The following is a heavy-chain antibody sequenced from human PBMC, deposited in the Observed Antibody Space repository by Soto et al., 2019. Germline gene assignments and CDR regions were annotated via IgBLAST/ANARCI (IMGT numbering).Heavy chain of an antibody. CDR2: ISRSSRNI. CDR1: GFPFSNYT. Sequence: EVQLVESGGGRVKPGGSLTLSCAASGFPFSNYTMNWVRQAPGQGLEWVSSISRSSRNIYYADSVKGRFTISRDNSKNALYLHMNRLRAGDTAVYYCARDLTVAGNNSFYFYGMDVWGQGTKVTVS. CDR3: ARDLTVAGNNSFYFYGMDV. D-gene: IGHD6-19*01. V-gene: IGHV3-21*01. J-gene: IGHJ6*02.